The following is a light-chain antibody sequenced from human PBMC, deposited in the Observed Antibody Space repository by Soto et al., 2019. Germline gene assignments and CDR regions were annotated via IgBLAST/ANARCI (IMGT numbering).Light chain of an antibody. Sequence: QSALSQPASVSGSPGQSITISCTGTSSDVGGYEYVSWYQHQPDKAPKLIIYDVTNRPSGVSTRFSGSKSGNTASLTISGVQTEDEADYYCASITRSSTSVFGTGTKVTAL. V-gene: IGLV2-14*01. CDR2: DVT. CDR1: SSDVGGYEY. J-gene: IGLJ1*01. CDR3: ASITRSSTSV.